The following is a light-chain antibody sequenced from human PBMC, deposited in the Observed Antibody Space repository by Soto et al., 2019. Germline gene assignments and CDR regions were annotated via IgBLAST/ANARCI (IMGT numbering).Light chain of an antibody. J-gene: IGLJ1*01. CDR3: SSYAGSNNLYV. CDR2: EVS. Sequence: QSALTQPPSASGSPGQSVTIYCTGTSSDVGCYNYVSWYQQHPGKAPKLVIYEVSKRPSGVPDRFSGSKSGNTASLTVSGLQAEDEVDYYCSSYAGSNNLYVFGTGTKLTVL. CDR1: SSDVGCYNY. V-gene: IGLV2-8*01.